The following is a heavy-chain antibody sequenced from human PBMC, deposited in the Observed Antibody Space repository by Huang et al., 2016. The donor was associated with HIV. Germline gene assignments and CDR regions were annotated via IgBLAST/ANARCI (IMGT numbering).Heavy chain of an antibody. J-gene: IGHJ4*02. CDR3: ARHDIYCGDGSGSGFDY. V-gene: IGHV4-39*01. Sequence: QLQLQESGPGLVTPSETLSLTCTVSGGSISSSSYYWGRIRQPPGKGQGWIGSIYYSVKTYYTPSLTIRITISVDTAKNQFSLRLSSVTASDTAVYYCARHDIYCGDGSGSGFDYWGQGSLVTVSS. D-gene: IGHD2-21*01. CDR1: GGSISSSSYY. CDR2: IYYSVKT.